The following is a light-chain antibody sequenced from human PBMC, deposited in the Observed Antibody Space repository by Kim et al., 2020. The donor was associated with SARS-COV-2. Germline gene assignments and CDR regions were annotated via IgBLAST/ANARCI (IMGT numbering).Light chain of an antibody. J-gene: IGKJ2*01. CDR1: QGIRNG. CDR2: SAS. V-gene: IGKV1-6*01. CDR3: LQDYNCPYT. Sequence: TSVRDTVTITCRASQGIRNGLCLYQQKPGKAPKLLIYSASSLQSGVPSMFSGSGSGTDFTLTISSLQPEDFATYYCLQDYNCPYTFGQGTKLEI.